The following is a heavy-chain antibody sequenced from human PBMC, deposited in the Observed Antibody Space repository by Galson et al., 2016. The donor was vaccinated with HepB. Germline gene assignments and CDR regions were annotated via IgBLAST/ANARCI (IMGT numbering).Heavy chain of an antibody. CDR3: ATTLVVVSATRIHFDAFAT. Sequence: SVKVSCKVSGYSLSDFSIHWVRQAPGKGLEWMGGFHPEDGKTIYAQKFQGRVAMTEDSSSDTAYMELSSLRSEDTAVYYCATTLVVVSATRIHFDAFATWGQGTMVTLSS. V-gene: IGHV1-24*01. CDR1: GYSLSDFS. D-gene: IGHD2-15*01. CDR2: FHPEDGKT. J-gene: IGHJ3*02.